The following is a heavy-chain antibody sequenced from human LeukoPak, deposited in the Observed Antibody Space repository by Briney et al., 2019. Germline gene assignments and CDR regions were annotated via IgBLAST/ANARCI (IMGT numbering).Heavy chain of an antibody. CDR3: ARGVRVITQYYFDY. V-gene: IGHV4-38-2*01. Sequence: PSETLSLTCAVSGYSISSGYYWGWIRQPPGKGLEWIGSIYHSGSTYYNPSLKSRVTISVDTSKNQFSLKLSSVTAADTAVYYCARGVRVITQYYFDYWGQGTLVTVSS. CDR1: GYSISSGYY. CDR2: IYHSGST. D-gene: IGHD3-10*01. J-gene: IGHJ4*02.